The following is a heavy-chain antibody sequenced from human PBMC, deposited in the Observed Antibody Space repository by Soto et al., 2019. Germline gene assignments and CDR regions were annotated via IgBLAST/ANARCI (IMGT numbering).Heavy chain of an antibody. CDR1: GYTFTSYA. J-gene: IGHJ3*02. D-gene: IGHD3-22*01. Sequence: GASVKVSCKASGYTFTSYAMHWVRQAPGQRLEWMGWINAGNGNTKYSQKFQGRVTITRDTSASTAYMELSSLRSADTAVYYCARGSYYYDSSGYYTGAFDIWGQGTMVTVSS. CDR2: INAGNGNT. CDR3: ARGSYYYDSSGYYTGAFDI. V-gene: IGHV1-3*01.